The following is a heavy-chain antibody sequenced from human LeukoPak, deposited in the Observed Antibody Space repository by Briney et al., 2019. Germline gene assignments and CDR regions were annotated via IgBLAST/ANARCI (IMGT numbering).Heavy chain of an antibody. J-gene: IGHJ4*02. CDR2: LSRSGTTI. V-gene: IGHV3-48*02. CDR3: VRGGGRVVTHARQ. CDR1: GFTFSSYS. D-gene: IGHD4-23*01. Sequence: QPGGSLRLSCAASGFTFSSYSMNCVRQAPGKGLEWLSYLSRSGTTIYYADSVKGRFTISRDNAKNSLYLQMNSLRDEDTAVYYCVRGGGRVVTHARQWGQGTLVTVSS.